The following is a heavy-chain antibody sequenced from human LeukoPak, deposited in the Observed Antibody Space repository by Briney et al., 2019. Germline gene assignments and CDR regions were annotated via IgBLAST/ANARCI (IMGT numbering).Heavy chain of an antibody. CDR1: GFTFDDHG. Sequence: GGSLRLSCAASGFTFDDHGMSWVRQVPGKGLEWVSGIKWDGGSTGYADSVKGRFTISRDNAKNSLYLQMNSPRVEDTAVYHCARGAGSSWYFYFDYWGQGTLVTVSS. V-gene: IGHV3-20*01. D-gene: IGHD6-13*01. J-gene: IGHJ4*02. CDR3: ARGAGSSWYFYFDY. CDR2: IKWDGGST.